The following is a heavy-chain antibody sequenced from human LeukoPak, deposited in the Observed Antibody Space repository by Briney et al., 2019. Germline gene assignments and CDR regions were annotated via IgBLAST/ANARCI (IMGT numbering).Heavy chain of an antibody. Sequence: GGSLGLSCAASGFTVSINYMSWVRQARGRGREGVSDIYCRGSTYYADSVKGRFTISRDNFKNTLYLQVNSLRAGDTARYYCAGSAIVRAVYYFDYWGQGTLVTVSS. CDR2: IYCRGST. J-gene: IGHJ4*02. CDR3: AGSAIVRAVYYFDY. D-gene: IGHD3-10*01. CDR1: GFTVSINY. V-gene: IGHV3-66*01.